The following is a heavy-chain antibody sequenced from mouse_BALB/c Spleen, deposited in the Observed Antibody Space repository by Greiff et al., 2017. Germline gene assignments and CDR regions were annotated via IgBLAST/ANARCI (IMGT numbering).Heavy chain of an antibody. CDR1: GYAFSSSW. V-gene: IGHV1-82*01. Sequence: VQLQQSGPELVKPGASVKISCKASGYAFSSSWMNWVKQRPGQGLEWIGRIYPGDGDTNYNGKFKGKATLTADKSSSTAYMQLSSLTSVDSAVYFCARHTGNYYAMDYWGQGTSVTVSS. CDR2: IYPGDGDT. CDR3: ARHTGNYYAMDY. J-gene: IGHJ4*01.